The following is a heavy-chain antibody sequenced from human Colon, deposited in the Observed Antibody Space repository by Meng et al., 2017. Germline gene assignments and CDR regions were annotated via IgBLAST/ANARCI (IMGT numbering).Heavy chain of an antibody. CDR3: AKKARDRDSTDYYHTFDS. CDR2: ISAGGDRI. V-gene: IGHV3-23*01. Sequence: GESLKISCAASGFTFRTYAMSWVRQAPGKGLEWVSSISAGGDRIYYADSVKGRFTISRDNSKNTLHLQMHSLRAEDTAVYYCAKKARDRDSTDYYHTFDSWGQGTLVTVSS. J-gene: IGHJ4*02. D-gene: IGHD3-22*01. CDR1: GFTFRTYA.